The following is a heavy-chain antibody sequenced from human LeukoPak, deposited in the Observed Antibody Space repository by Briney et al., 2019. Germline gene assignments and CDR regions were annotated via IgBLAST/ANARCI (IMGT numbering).Heavy chain of an antibody. CDR2: INPNSGGT. V-gene: IGHV1-2*02. CDR1: GYTFTVYY. CDR3: ARERYYYKDKEFDP. J-gene: IGHJ5*02. Sequence: GAPVMASCKPSGYTFTVYYIHWVRQAPGQGLEWRGWINPNSGGTNYAQKFEGRVTMTKDTSISTAYMELSRLRSDDTAVYYCARERYYYKDKEFDPWGQGTLVTVSS. D-gene: IGHD3-22*01.